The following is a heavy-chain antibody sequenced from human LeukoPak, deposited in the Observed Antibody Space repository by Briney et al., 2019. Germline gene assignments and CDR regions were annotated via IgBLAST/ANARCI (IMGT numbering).Heavy chain of an antibody. Sequence: GGSLTLSCAASGFTFSSYAMSWVRQAPGKGLEWVSAISGSGGSTYYADSVKGRFTISRDNSKNTLYLQMNSLRAEDTAVYYCAKFSAQLWLPDYWGQGTLVTVSS. CDR1: GFTFSSYA. CDR3: AKFSAQLWLPDY. V-gene: IGHV3-23*01. J-gene: IGHJ4*02. CDR2: ISGSGGST. D-gene: IGHD5-18*01.